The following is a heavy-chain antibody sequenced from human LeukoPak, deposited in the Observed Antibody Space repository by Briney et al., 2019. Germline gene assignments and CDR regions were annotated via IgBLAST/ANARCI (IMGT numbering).Heavy chain of an antibody. CDR1: GGSISSYY. V-gene: IGHV4-59*12. D-gene: IGHD2-15*01. CDR2: IYYSGST. CDR3: ARSGVAATRYYFDY. J-gene: IGHJ4*02. Sequence: PSETLSLTCTVSGGSISSYYWSWIRQPPGKGLEWIGYIYYSGSTNYNPSLKSRVTISVDTSKNQFSLKLSSVTAADTAVYYCARSGVAATRYYFDYWGQGTLVTVSS.